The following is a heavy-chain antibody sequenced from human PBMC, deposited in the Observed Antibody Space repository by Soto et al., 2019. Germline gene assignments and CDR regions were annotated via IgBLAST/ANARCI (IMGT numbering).Heavy chain of an antibody. CDR3: ARELGVVISSYYYYGMDV. V-gene: IGHV3-30-3*01. D-gene: IGHD3-3*01. J-gene: IGHJ6*02. CDR1: GFTFSSYA. CDR2: ISYDGSNK. Sequence: GGSLRLSCAASGFTFSSYAMHWVRQAPGKGLEWVAVISYDGSNKYYADSLKGRFTISRDNSKNTLYLQMNSLRAEDTAVYYCARELGVVISSYYYYGMDVWGQGTTVTVSS.